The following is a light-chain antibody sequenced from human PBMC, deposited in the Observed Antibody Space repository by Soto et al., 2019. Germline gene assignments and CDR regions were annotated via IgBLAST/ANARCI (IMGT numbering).Light chain of an antibody. CDR2: GAS. Sequence: EIVLTQSPGTLSWSPGERATLSCRASQSVSSSYLAWYQQTPGQAPRLLIYGASSRATGIPDRFSGSGSGTDVTLTISSLEPEDFAVYDCHQYDSSRTWTFGQGTKVEIK. CDR3: HQYDSSRTWT. CDR1: QSVSSSY. J-gene: IGKJ1*01. V-gene: IGKV3-20*01.